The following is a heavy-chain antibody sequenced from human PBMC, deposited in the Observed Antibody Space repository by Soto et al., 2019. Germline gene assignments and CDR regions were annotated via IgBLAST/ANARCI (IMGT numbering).Heavy chain of an antibody. Sequence: ETLSLTCTVSGGSVSSGDYFWSWLRQSPGKRLEWIAYIYYSGSTNYNPSLKSRATISVDTSKSQVSLTLTSMTAADAALYYCARSPNYYYYGFDVWGQGTAVTVSS. D-gene: IGHD3-10*01. V-gene: IGHV4-61*08. CDR3: ARSPNYYYYGFDV. CDR1: GGSVSSGDYF. J-gene: IGHJ6*02. CDR2: IYYSGST.